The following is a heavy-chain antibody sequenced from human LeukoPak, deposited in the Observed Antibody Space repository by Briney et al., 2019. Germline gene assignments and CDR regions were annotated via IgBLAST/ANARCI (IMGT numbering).Heavy chain of an antibody. Sequence: SETLSLTCTVSGGTIRSTFDYWGWIRQPPGKGLEWIGSIYYSGGTFYNPSLKSQVIISVDTSKNQFSLKLSSVTAADTAVYYCARQIIAVNAFDIWGQGTMVTLSS. V-gene: IGHV4-39*01. CDR2: IYYSGGT. J-gene: IGHJ3*02. CDR3: ARQIIAVNAFDI. CDR1: GGTIRSTFDY. D-gene: IGHD2/OR15-2a*01.